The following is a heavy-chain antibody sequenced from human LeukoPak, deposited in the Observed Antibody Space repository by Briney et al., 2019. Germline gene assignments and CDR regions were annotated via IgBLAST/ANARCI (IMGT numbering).Heavy chain of an antibody. J-gene: IGHJ6*04. CDR3: ARAGITPRRYYGMDV. V-gene: IGHV3-74*01. CDR1: GFTFSIYW. Sequence: PGGSLRLSCAASGFTFSIYWMHGVRQAPGEGLVWVSRINSDGSSTSYADSVKGRFTISRDNAKNTVYLQMNSLRAEDTAVYYCARAGITPRRYYGMDVWGKGTTVTVSS. CDR2: INSDGSST. D-gene: IGHD3-10*01.